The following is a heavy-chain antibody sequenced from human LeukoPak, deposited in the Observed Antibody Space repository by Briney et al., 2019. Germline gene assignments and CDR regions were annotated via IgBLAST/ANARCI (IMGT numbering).Heavy chain of an antibody. CDR3: TRGTYP. CDR1: GFTFRNYV. Sequence: GGSLGLSCAASGFTFRNYVIHWVRQAPGKGPEWVSIIFNSGGTYYADSVKGRFNIFRDNSKNTIYLQMNNLRPEDTAVYYCTRGTYPWGQGTLVTVSS. CDR2: IFNSGGT. V-gene: IGHV3-53*01. D-gene: IGHD3-10*01. J-gene: IGHJ5*02.